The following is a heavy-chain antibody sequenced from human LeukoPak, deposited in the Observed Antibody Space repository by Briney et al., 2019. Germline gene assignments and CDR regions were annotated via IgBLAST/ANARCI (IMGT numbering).Heavy chain of an antibody. CDR3: ARATRYDILTGYSPGIFDY. V-gene: IGHV4-59*01. J-gene: IGHJ4*02. CDR1: GGFISSYY. Sequence: SETLSLTCIVSGGFISSYYWSWIRQPPGKGLEWIGYIYYSGSINYNPSLKSRVTISVDTSKNQFSLKLSSVTAADTAVYYCARATRYDILTGYSPGIFDYWGQGTLVTVSS. CDR2: IYYSGSI. D-gene: IGHD3-9*01.